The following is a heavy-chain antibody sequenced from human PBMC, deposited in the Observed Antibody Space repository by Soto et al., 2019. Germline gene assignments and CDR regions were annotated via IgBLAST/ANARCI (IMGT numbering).Heavy chain of an antibody. CDR2: IRWDGSTT. Sequence: EMQLVESGGVVVQPGGYLRLPCAASGFTFDDYTMHGGRQAPGKGLEWVSLIRWDGSTTYNPDSVKGRFTISRENSKDSLFLQMTSLRTEATALYYCAKPVFNSETSYGDEYFQHWGQGTLVTVSS. V-gene: IGHV3-43*01. D-gene: IGHD1-26*01. J-gene: IGHJ1*01. CDR1: GFTFDDYT. CDR3: AKPVFNSETSYGDEYFQH.